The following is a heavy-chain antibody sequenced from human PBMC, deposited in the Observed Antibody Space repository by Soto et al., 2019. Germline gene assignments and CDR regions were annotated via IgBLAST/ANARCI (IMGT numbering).Heavy chain of an antibody. CDR1: GFTFSSYA. D-gene: IGHD5-18*01. Sequence: GGSLRLSCAASGFTFSSYAMSWVRQAPGKGLEWVSAISGSGGSTYYADSVKGRFTISRDNSKNTLYLQMNSLRAEDTAVYYCAKDTVQLWLFGRDDYWGQGTLVTVSS. V-gene: IGHV3-23*01. J-gene: IGHJ4*02. CDR3: AKDTVQLWLFGRDDY. CDR2: ISGSGGST.